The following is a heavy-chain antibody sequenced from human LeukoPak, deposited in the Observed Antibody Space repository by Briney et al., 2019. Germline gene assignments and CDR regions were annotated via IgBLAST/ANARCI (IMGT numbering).Heavy chain of an antibody. CDR1: GGSISSHY. CDR3: ARGVYYYYYMDV. Sequence: SETLSLTCTASGGSISSHYWSWIRQPPGKGLEWIGYIYYSGSTNYNPSLKSRVTISVDTSKNQFSLKLSSVTAADTAVYYCARGVYYYYYMDVWGKGTTVTVSS. J-gene: IGHJ6*03. V-gene: IGHV4-59*11. CDR2: IYYSGST.